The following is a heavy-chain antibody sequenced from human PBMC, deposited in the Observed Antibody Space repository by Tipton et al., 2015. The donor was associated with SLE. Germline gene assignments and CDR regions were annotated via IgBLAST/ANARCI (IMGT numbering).Heavy chain of an antibody. V-gene: IGHV4-61*02. D-gene: IGHD3-3*01. J-gene: IGHJ5*02. CDR2: IYASGTT. CDR1: GGSISSGPYY. Sequence: TLSLTCTVSGGSISSGPYYWSWIRQPAGKGLEWIGLIYASGTTNYNPSLKSRVTISVDTSKNIFSVNLTSVTASDTAVYYCARLIHDYGFWSGSQYWFDPWGPGTLVNVSS. CDR3: ARLIHDYGFWSGSQYWFDP.